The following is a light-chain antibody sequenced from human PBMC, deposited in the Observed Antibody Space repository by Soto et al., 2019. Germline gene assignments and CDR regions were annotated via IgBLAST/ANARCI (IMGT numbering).Light chain of an antibody. J-gene: IGKJ1*01. CDR2: GAS. CDR3: QQYGSSPTWT. CDR1: QSVSSSY. Sequence: EIALTQSPGTLSLSPGERATLSCRASQSVSSSYLAWYQQKPGQAPRLLIYGASSRATGIPDRFSGSGSGTDFTLTISRLEPEDFAVYYCQQYGSSPTWTFGQGTKVEI. V-gene: IGKV3-20*01.